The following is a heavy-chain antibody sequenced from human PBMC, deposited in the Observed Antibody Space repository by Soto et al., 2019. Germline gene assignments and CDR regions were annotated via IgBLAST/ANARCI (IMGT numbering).Heavy chain of an antibody. D-gene: IGHD1-26*01. V-gene: IGHV1-69*01. Sequence: QVQLVQSGAEVKKPGSSVKVSCKASGGTFSSYAISWVRQSPGQGLEWMGGIIPIFGTANYAQKFQGRVTIPADETTSTAYMELSSLRSEDTAVYYCARHSGSYYYFDYWGQGTLVTVSS. CDR1: GGTFSSYA. CDR2: IIPIFGTA. CDR3: ARHSGSYYYFDY. J-gene: IGHJ4*02.